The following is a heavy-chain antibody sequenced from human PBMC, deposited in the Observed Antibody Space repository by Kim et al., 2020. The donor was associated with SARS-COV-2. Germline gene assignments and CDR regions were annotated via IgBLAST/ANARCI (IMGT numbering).Heavy chain of an antibody. CDR2: IDPSDSYT. Sequence: GESLKISCKGSGYSFTSYWISWVRQMPGKGLEWMGRIDPSDSYTNYSPSFQGHVTISADKSISTAYLQWSSLKASDTAMYYCARHGVLWFGELLTPDFDYWGQGTLVTVSS. CDR3: ARHGVLWFGELLTPDFDY. J-gene: IGHJ4*02. D-gene: IGHD3-10*01. V-gene: IGHV5-10-1*01. CDR1: GYSFTSYW.